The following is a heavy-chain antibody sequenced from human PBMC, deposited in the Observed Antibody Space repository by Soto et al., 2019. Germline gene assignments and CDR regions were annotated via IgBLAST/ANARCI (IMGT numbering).Heavy chain of an antibody. CDR2: IYPGDSDA. CDR1: VYSFTNYW. D-gene: IGHD3-22*01. CDR3: ARHHTYYFDKSGYYYYDY. J-gene: IGHJ4*02. V-gene: IGHV5-51*07. Sequence: GQCLKISCTLSVYSFTNYWIVCVHPLPVEVLEWMGIIYPGDSDARYSPSFQGQVTMSADKSISTAYLQWSSLKASDTAMYYCARHHTYYFDKSGYYYYDYWGQGTLVTSPQ.